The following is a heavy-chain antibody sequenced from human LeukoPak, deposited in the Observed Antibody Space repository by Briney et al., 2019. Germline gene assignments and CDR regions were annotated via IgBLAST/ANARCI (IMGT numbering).Heavy chain of an antibody. J-gene: IGHJ4*02. Sequence: GGSLRLSCVASGFPFSSYWMTWVRQAPGKGLEWVANIRQDGSKKSYVDSVKGRLTISRDNAKNSLYLQMNSLRAEDTAIYYCTRVGYIDEGIDYWGQGTLVTVSS. CDR2: IRQDGSKK. CDR3: TRVGYIDEGIDY. V-gene: IGHV3-7*04. CDR1: GFPFSSYW. D-gene: IGHD5-24*01.